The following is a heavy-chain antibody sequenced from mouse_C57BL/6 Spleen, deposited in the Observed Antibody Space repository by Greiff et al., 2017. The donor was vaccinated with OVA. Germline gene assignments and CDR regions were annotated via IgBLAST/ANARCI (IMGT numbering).Heavy chain of an antibody. D-gene: IGHD2-3*01. CDR1: GYTFTDYY. Sequence: QVQLKQSGPELVKPGASVKISCKASGYTFTDYYINWVKQRPGQGLEWIGWIFPGSGSTDYNEKFKGKATLTVDKSSSTAYMSLSSLTSEDSAVYFCARMLDGYYSWFAYWGQGTLVTVSA. CDR3: ARMLDGYYSWFAY. V-gene: IGHV1-75*01. J-gene: IGHJ3*01. CDR2: IFPGSGST.